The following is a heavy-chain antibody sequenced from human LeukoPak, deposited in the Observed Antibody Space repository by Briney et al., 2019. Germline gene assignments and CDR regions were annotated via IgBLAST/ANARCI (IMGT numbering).Heavy chain of an antibody. CDR3: ARDLLRSYYDSSARDFDY. CDR2: IYSGGST. V-gene: IGHV3-66*01. D-gene: IGHD3-22*01. CDR1: GFTVSSNY. Sequence: GGSLRLSCAASGFTVSSNYMSWVRQAPGKGLEWVSVIYSGGSTYYADSVKGRFTISRDNSKNTLYLQMNSLRAEDTAVYYCARDLLRSYYDSSARDFDYWGQGTLVTVSS. J-gene: IGHJ4*02.